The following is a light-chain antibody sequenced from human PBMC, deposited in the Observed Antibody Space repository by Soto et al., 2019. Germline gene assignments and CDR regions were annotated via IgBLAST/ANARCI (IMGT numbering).Light chain of an antibody. CDR2: DVS. CDR1: SSDVGGYNY. Sequence: QSVLTQPRSVSGSPGPSVTISCTGTSSDVGGYNYVSWYQQHPGKAPTLMIYDVSKRPSGVPDRFSGSKSGNTASLTISGLQAEDEADYYCCSYACSYTLVFGGGTKVTVL. J-gene: IGLJ2*01. CDR3: CSYACSYTLV. V-gene: IGLV2-11*01.